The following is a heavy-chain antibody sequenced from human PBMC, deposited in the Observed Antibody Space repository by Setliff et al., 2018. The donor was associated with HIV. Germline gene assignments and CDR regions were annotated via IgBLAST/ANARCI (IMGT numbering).Heavy chain of an antibody. Sequence: PSETLSLTCSVSGGSMSRGSVFWSWLRQPAGKGLEWVGTIYSSGATHYNPSLKSRVVISVDPSKNQFSLKLTSVTAADTAVYYCARGLWGSGYSYGYFDYWGQGTLVTV. V-gene: IGHV4-61*02. CDR2: IYSSGAT. CDR3: ARGLWGSGYSYGYFDY. CDR1: GGSMSRGSVF. D-gene: IGHD5-18*01. J-gene: IGHJ4*02.